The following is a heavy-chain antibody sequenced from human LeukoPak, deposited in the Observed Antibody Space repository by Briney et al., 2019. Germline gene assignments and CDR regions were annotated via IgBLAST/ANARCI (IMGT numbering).Heavy chain of an antibody. D-gene: IGHD5-24*01. CDR2: ISGSGGST. CDR1: GFTFSSYA. V-gene: IGHV3-23*01. Sequence: GGSLRLSCAASGFTFSSYAMSWVRQAPGKGLEWVSAISGSGGSTYYADSVKGRFTISRDTSKSTLFLQMNSLRAEDTAVYYCAKDPRVGSRVATPCHWGQGTLVTVSS. CDR3: AKDPRVGSRVATPCH. J-gene: IGHJ4*02.